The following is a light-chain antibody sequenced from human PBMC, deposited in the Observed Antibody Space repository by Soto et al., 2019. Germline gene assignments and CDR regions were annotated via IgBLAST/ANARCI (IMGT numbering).Light chain of an antibody. V-gene: IGKV3-15*01. Sequence: ETVMTQSPATLSVSPGERATFSCRASQSINTNLAWFQLKPGQAPRLLIYGASIRAAGIPARFSGSGSGTEFSLTISSLQSEEFGVFFCQQYDQWWTFGQGTKV. CDR3: QQYDQWWT. CDR2: GAS. CDR1: QSINTN. J-gene: IGKJ1*01.